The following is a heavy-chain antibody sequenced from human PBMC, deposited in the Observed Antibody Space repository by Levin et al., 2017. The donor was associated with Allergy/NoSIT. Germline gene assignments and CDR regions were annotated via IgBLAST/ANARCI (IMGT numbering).Heavy chain of an antibody. Sequence: GESLKISCAASAFIFRSSSMTWVRLAPGKGLEFVSAINSDGDITYYADSVKGRFTISRDNSKNSLYLQMNSLRAEDTAKYFCAKPSQYCGGDCPRWFDSWGQGTLVTVSS. D-gene: IGHD2-21*02. CDR3: AKPSQYCGGDCPRWFDS. CDR1: AFIFRSSS. CDR2: INSDGDIT. V-gene: IGHV3-23*01. J-gene: IGHJ5*01.